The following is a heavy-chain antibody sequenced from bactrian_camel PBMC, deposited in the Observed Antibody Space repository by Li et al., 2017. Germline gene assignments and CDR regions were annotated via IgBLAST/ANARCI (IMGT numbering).Heavy chain of an antibody. CDR3: AARHSSYRSDYFNPAEFTY. CDR2: ITSLPSLFRAA. CDR1: GITFSRHD. J-gene: IGHJ4*01. V-gene: IGHV3S40*01. D-gene: IGHD4*01. Sequence: DVQLVESGGGLVQPGESLRLSCVASGITFSRHDMSWVRQAPGKEVEWVAGITSLPSLFRAASYADSVKGRFTISRDNAKDTLYLRMNSLKPEDTARYYCAARHSSYRSDYFNPAEFTYWGQGTQVTVS.